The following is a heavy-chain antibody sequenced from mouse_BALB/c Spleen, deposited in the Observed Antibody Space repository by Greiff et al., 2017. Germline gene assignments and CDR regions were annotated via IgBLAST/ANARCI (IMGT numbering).Heavy chain of an antibody. Sequence: QVQLKQSAAELARPGASVKMSCKASGYTFTSYTMHWVKQRPGQGLEWIVYINPSSGYTEYNQKFKDKTTLTADKSSSTAYMQLSSLTSEDSAVYYCARFRYGFDYWGQGTTLTVSS. CDR2: INPSSGYT. CDR3: ARFRYGFDY. D-gene: IGHD2-14*01. J-gene: IGHJ2*01. V-gene: IGHV1-4*02. CDR1: GYTFTSYT.